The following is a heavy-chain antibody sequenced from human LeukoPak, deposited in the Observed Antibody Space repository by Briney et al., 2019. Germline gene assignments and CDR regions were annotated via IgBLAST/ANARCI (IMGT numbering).Heavy chain of an antibody. J-gene: IGHJ4*02. D-gene: IGHD6-6*01. V-gene: IGHV3-30*02. CDR1: GFTFSSYG. Sequence: GGSLRLSRAASGFTFSSYGMHWVRQAPGKGLEWVAFIRYDGSNKYYADSVKGRFTISRDNSKNTLYLQMNSLRAEDTAVYYCARGRDSSSSYPGYWGQGTLVTVSS. CDR2: IRYDGSNK. CDR3: ARGRDSSSSYPGY.